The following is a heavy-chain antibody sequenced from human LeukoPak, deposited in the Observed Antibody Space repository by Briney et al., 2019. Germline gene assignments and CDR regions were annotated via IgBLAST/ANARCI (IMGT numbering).Heavy chain of an antibody. J-gene: IGHJ5*02. Sequence: PSETLSLTCTVSDYSISSGYYWGWIRQPPGKGLEWIGNIYHTGSTYYNPSLKSRVTISIDTSKSHFSLNLSSVTAADTAVYHCARGVTMIGRLRFDPWGQGTLVTVSS. D-gene: IGHD3-22*01. CDR2: IYHTGST. V-gene: IGHV4-38-2*02. CDR1: DYSISSGYY. CDR3: ARGVTMIGRLRFDP.